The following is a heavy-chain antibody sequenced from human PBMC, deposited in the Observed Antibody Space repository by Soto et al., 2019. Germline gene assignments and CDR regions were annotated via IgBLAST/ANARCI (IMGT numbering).Heavy chain of an antibody. V-gene: IGHV5-51*01. CDR2: IYPGDSDT. D-gene: IGHD2-2*01. CDR3: ARRGCSTTTCQYWLDP. Sequence: PGELIQNSCNGAGDNFARVGGGRIGKMPGKGLEWMGIIYPGDSDTRYSPSFQGQVTISADKSISTAYLQWSSLKASDTAMYYCARRGCSTTTCQYWLDPCGEGTLLT. CDR1: GDNFARVG. J-gene: IGHJ5*02.